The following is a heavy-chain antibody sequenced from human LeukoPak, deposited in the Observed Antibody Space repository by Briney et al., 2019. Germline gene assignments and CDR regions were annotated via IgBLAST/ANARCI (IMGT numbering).Heavy chain of an antibody. CDR2: ISAYNGNT. CDR3: AREGQQLVAQYYLDY. Sequence: ASVKVSCKASGYTFTSYGISWVRQAPGQGLEWMGWISAYNGNTNYAQKLQGRVTMTTDTSTSTAYMELRSLRSDDTAVYYCAREGQQLVAQYYLDYWGQGTLVTVSS. CDR1: GYTFTSYG. D-gene: IGHD6-13*01. J-gene: IGHJ4*02. V-gene: IGHV1-18*01.